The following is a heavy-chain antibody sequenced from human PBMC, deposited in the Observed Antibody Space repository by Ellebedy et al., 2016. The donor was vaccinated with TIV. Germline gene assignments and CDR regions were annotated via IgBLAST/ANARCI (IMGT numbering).Heavy chain of an antibody. D-gene: IGHD3-10*01. CDR3: ARTYGGSGSYYSY. J-gene: IGHJ4*02. Sequence: AASVKVSCKASVGTFSSSAISWVRPAPGQGLEWIGGIVPIFRTTNYAQKFQGRVTITADESTSTAYMELSSLRSDDTAVYYCARTYGGSGSYYSYWGQGTLVTVSS. V-gene: IGHV1-69*13. CDR1: VGTFSSSA. CDR2: IVPIFRTT.